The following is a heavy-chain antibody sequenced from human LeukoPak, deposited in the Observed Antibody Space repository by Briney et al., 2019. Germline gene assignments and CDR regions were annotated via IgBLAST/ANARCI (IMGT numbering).Heavy chain of an antibody. CDR1: GYTFTSYD. CDR3: ARDTLEYSNSPDALDI. J-gene: IGHJ3*02. Sequence: ASVKVSCKASGYTFTSYDINWVRQATGQGLEWMGWMNPNSGNTGYAQKFQGRVTITADKSTSTAYMELSSLRDEDTAIYYCARDTLEYSNSPDALDIWGQGTMVTVSS. D-gene: IGHD4-23*01. CDR2: MNPNSGNT. V-gene: IGHV1-8*01.